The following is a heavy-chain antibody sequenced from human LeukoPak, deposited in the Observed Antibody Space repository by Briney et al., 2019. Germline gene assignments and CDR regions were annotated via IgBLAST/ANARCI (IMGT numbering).Heavy chain of an antibody. CDR3: ARELHADFDWLPPPYGMDV. V-gene: IGHV3-20*04. D-gene: IGHD3-9*01. Sequence: GGSLRLSCTASGFAFDEHGMSWVRQVPGKGLEWVSGINWSGGSTGYADPLRGRFTISRDNAKNSLYLQMDSLRAEDTALYYCARELHADFDWLPPPYGMDVWGQGTTVTVSS. CDR1: GFAFDEHG. CDR2: INWSGGST. J-gene: IGHJ6*02.